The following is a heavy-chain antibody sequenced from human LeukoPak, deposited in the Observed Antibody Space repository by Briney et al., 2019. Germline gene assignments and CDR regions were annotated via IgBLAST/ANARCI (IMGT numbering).Heavy chain of an antibody. V-gene: IGHV1-18*01. CDR2: ISAYNGNT. CDR3: ARAWYNWNPGRYYYYYVDV. J-gene: IGHJ6*03. CDR1: GYTFTSYG. D-gene: IGHD1-20*01. Sequence: ASVKVSCKASGYTFTSYGISWVRQAPGQGLEWMGWISAYNGNTNYAQKLQGRVTMTTDTSTSTAYMELRSLRSDDTAVYYCARAWYNWNPGRYYYYYVDVWGKGTTVTVSS.